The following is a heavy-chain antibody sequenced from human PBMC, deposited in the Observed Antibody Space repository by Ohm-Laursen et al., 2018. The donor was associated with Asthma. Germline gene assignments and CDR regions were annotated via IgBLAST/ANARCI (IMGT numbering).Heavy chain of an antibody. CDR3: ARFGRDCRSHGMDV. Sequence: SLRLSCTASGLTFSSYWMTWVRQAPGKGPEWVAHIKEDGSEESYLASVKGRFTISRDNAKNSLYLQMNSLRAEDTAVYYCARFGRDCRSHGMDVWGQGTTVTVSS. D-gene: IGHD2-21*02. V-gene: IGHV3-7*05. CDR2: IKEDGSEE. CDR1: GLTFSSYW. J-gene: IGHJ6*02.